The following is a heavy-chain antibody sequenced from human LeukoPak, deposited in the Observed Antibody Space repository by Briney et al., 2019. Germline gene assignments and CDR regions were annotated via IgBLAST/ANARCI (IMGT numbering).Heavy chain of an antibody. D-gene: IGHD1-26*01. CDR1: GFIFSNYG. Sequence: GGSLRLSCAASGFIFSNYGMHWVRQAPGKGLEWVAFIRYDGSNKDYAESVRGRFTTSRDNTKNTLYLQLNTLRPEDTAVYYCAKGWDYYVDYWGQGTLVTVSS. J-gene: IGHJ4*02. CDR2: IRYDGSNK. CDR3: AKGWDYYVDY. V-gene: IGHV3-30*02.